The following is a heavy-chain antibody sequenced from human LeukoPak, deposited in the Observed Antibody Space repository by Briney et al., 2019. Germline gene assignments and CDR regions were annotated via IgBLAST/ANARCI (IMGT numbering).Heavy chain of an antibody. CDR1: GGSISSYY. J-gene: IGHJ6*03. V-gene: IGHV4-59*01. Sequence: SETLSLTCTVSGGSISSYYWSWIRQPPGKGLEWIGYIYYSGSTNYNPSLKSRVTISVDTSKNQFSLKLSSVTAADTAVYYCARGPLAYYDILTGASYYYYYMDVWGKGTTVTISS. CDR3: ARGPLAYYDILTGASYYYYYMDV. D-gene: IGHD3-9*01. CDR2: IYYSGST.